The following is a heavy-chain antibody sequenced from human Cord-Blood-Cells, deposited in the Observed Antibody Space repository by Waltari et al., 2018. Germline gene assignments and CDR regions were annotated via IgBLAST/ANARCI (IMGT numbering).Heavy chain of an antibody. D-gene: IGHD5-12*01. V-gene: IGHV4-39*01. J-gene: IGHJ3*02. Sequence: LQLQESGPGLVKPSETLSLTCTVSGGSISSSSYYWGWIRQPPGKGLEWSGSIYYSGSTYYNPSLKSRVTISVDTSKNQFSLKLSSVTAADTAVYYCARHSLSGYDAFDIWGQGTMVTVSS. CDR2: IYYSGST. CDR1: GGSISSSSYY. CDR3: ARHSLSGYDAFDI.